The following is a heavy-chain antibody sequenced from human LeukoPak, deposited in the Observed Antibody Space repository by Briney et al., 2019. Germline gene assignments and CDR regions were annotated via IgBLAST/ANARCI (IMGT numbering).Heavy chain of an antibody. D-gene: IGHD4-17*01. CDR2: ILSDGSYE. V-gene: IGHV3-30*02. CDR3: ARDWLDYGDPY. Sequence: GGSLRLSCATSGFSLSRNGMHWVRQAPGQGLEWVAFILSDGSYEYYADSVKGRFTISRDTSRNTLFLQMNSLRAEDTAVYYCARDWLDYGDPYWGQGTLVTVSS. CDR1: GFSLSRNG. J-gene: IGHJ4*02.